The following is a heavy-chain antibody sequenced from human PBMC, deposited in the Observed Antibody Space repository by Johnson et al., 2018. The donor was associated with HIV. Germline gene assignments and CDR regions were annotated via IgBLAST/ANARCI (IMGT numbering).Heavy chain of an antibody. J-gene: IGHJ3*02. Sequence: QEKLVESGGGVVQPGRSLRLSCAASGFTFSSYAMHWVRQAPGKGLEWVAVISYDGSNKYYADSVKGRFTISRDNSKNTLYLQMNSLRAEDTAVYYCARVPSAAVGSRGGAFDSWGQGTMVTVSS. D-gene: IGHD6-13*01. V-gene: IGHV3-30*04. CDR1: GFTFSSYA. CDR3: ARVPSAAVGSRGGAFDS. CDR2: ISYDGSNK.